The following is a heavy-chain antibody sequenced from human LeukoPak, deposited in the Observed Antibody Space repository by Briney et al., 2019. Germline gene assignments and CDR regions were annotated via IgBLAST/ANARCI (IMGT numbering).Heavy chain of an antibody. Sequence: SETLSLTCTVSGGSISSYYWSWIRQPPGKGLEWMGYIYYSGSTNYNPSLKSRVTISVDTSKNQFSLKLSSVTAADTAVYYCARHPVSPTTHGAFDIWGQGTMVTVSS. CDR2: IYYSGST. CDR1: GGSISSYY. CDR3: ARHPVSPTTHGAFDI. J-gene: IGHJ3*02. D-gene: IGHD1-1*01. V-gene: IGHV4-59*08.